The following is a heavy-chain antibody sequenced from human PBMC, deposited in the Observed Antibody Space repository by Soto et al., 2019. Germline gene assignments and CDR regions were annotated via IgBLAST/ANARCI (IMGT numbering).Heavy chain of an antibody. CDR3: AKRDSGSGRSPPLINY. CDR2: VGGGGEKT. J-gene: IGHJ4*02. V-gene: IGHV3-23*01. Sequence: EVQLLESGGGWVKPGGSLSPLVPPSGFTFTSSPRTWAPQAPGKGLEWVATVGGGGEKTFYADSVKGRFTISRDDSQNTLYLQMNSLRAEDTAVYFCAKRDSGSGRSPPLINYWGQGTLVTVSS. CDR1: GFTFTSSP. D-gene: IGHD3-10*01.